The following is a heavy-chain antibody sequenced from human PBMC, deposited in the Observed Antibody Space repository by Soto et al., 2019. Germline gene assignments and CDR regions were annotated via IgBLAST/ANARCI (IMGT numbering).Heavy chain of an antibody. J-gene: IGHJ3*02. V-gene: IGHV3-13*01. Sequence: RLSCAASGFTFSSYDMHWVRQATGKGLEWVSTVGTAGDTYYPGSVKGRFTISRENAKNSLYLQMTSLRAGETAVYYCARGPPEYCSGGSCYRDGAFDIWGQGTMVTVSS. CDR2: VGTAGDT. CDR3: ARGPPEYCSGGSCYRDGAFDI. CDR1: GFTFSSYD. D-gene: IGHD2-15*01.